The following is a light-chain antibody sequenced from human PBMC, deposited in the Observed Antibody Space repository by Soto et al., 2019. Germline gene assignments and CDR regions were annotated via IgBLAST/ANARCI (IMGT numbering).Light chain of an antibody. CDR1: QSIRSL. V-gene: IGKV1-5*01. J-gene: IGKJ1*01. CDR3: QQYNSSWA. CDR2: DAS. Sequence: DIQMTQSPSTLSASVGERVTITCRASQSIRSLLAWYQQKPGKAPKLLIYDASSLESGVPSRFSGSGSGTEFTLTISSLQPDDFATYYCQQYNSSWAFGQGTKVEIK.